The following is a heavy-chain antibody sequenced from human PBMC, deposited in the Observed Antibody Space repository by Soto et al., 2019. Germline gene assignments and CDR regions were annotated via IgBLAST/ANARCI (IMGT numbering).Heavy chain of an antibody. J-gene: IGHJ6*02. Sequence: PGGSLRLSCTASGFTFSTYWMSWVRQAPGMGLEWVANIGEDGSGKYYVDSVKGRFTISRDNAKNSLYLQMNSLRADDTAAYYCARSSCGHNYYYGMDVWGQGTTVTVSS. CDR1: GFTFSTYW. V-gene: IGHV3-7*03. D-gene: IGHD2-15*01. CDR3: ARSSCGHNYYYGMDV. CDR2: IGEDGSGK.